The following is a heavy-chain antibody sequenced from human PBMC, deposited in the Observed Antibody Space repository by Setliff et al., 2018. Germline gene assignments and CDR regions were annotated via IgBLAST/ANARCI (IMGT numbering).Heavy chain of an antibody. CDR3: ARTCSGSGCYAGLES. D-gene: IGHD2-15*01. Sequence: PAGSLRLSCAASGFTFSTYRMHWVRQAPGKGLEWVAVIWDDGGKKYHADSVKGLFTISRDNSKNTLYLEVNSLRAEDTAVYYCARTCSGSGCYAGLESWGQGTPVTVS. J-gene: IGHJ4*02. CDR2: IWDDGGKK. V-gene: IGHV3-33*08. CDR1: GFTFSTYR.